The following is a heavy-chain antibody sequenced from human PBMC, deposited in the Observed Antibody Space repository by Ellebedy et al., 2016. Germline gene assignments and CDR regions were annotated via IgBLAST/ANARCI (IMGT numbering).Heavy chain of an antibody. V-gene: IGHV4-61*01. Sequence: SETLSLXCTVSGGSVSSGSYYWSWIRQPPGKGLEWIGYIYYSGSNNYNPSLKSRVTISVDTSKNQFSLKLSSVTAADTAVYYCAREVVVTAIRYYYYGMDVWGQGTTVTVSS. CDR3: AREVVVTAIRYYYYGMDV. J-gene: IGHJ6*02. CDR1: GGSVSSGSYY. CDR2: IYYSGSN. D-gene: IGHD2-21*02.